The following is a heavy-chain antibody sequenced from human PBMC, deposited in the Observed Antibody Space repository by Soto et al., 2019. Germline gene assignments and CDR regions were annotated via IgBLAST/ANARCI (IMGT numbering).Heavy chain of an antibody. V-gene: IGHV1-69*13. J-gene: IGHJ6*02. CDR2: IIPVFGTP. CDR3: ATMKGGSQYYYYGMDV. CDR1: GGTLSNYG. Sequence: SVKVSCKASGGTLSNYGISWVRQAPGQGLEWMGGIIPVFGTPNYAQKFQGRVTITADESTSTAYMELSSLRSDDTAVYYCATMKGGSQYYYYGMDVWGQGTTVTVS. D-gene: IGHD3-10*01.